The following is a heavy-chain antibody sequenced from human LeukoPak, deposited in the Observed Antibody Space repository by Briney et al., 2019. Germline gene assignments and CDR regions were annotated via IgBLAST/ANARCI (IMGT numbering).Heavy chain of an antibody. CDR3: TTQVCSGGSCYSSWFDY. V-gene: IGHV3-15*07. J-gene: IGHJ4*02. CDR2: IKSKTDGGTT. D-gene: IGHD2-15*01. CDR1: GFTFSNAW. Sequence: GGSLRLSCAASGFTFSNAWMNWVRQAPGKGLEWVGRIKSKTDGGTTDYAAPVKGRFTISRDDSKNTLYLQMNSLKTEDTAVYYCTTQVCSGGSCYSSWFDYWGQGTPVTVSS.